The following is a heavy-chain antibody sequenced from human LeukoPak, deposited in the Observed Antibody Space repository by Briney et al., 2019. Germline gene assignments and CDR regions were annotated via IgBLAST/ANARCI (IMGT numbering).Heavy chain of an antibody. V-gene: IGHV3-49*04. CDR2: IRSKGCGGTT. Sequence: GGSLRLSCTASGFTFGDYAMSWVRPDPGKGLEWVGVIRSKGCGGTTEYAASVKGRFTISRDDSKSIAYLQMNSLKTEDTAMYYCTRASRYCSSTSCYVSPPYDSSESFDYWGQGTLVTVSS. D-gene: IGHD2-2*01. CDR3: TRASRYCSSTSCYVSPPYDSSESFDY. J-gene: IGHJ4*02. CDR1: GFTFGDYA.